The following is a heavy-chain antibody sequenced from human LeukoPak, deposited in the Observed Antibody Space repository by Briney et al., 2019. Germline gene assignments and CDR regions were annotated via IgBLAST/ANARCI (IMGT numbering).Heavy chain of an antibody. Sequence: GGSLRLSCAASGFTFSSYSMNWVRQAPGKGLGWVSSISSSSSYIYYADSVKGRFTISRDNAKNSLCLQMNSLRAEDTAVYYCAREKGVCSSTSCPYYYYYYMDVWGKGTTVTVSS. CDR3: AREKGVCSSTSCPYYYYYYMDV. V-gene: IGHV3-21*01. D-gene: IGHD2-2*01. J-gene: IGHJ6*03. CDR1: GFTFSSYS. CDR2: ISSSSSYI.